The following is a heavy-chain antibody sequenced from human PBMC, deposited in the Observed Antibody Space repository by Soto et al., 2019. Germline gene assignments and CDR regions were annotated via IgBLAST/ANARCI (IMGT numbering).Heavy chain of an antibody. CDR1: GYTFTSYD. Sequence: ASVKVSCKASGYTFTSYDIKWVRQATGQGLEWMGWMNPNSGNTGYAQKFQGRVTMTRNTSISTAYMELSSLRSEDTAVYYCARGQRFLEWLSEYYYFGMDVWGQGTTVTVYS. D-gene: IGHD3-3*01. CDR3: ARGQRFLEWLSEYYYFGMDV. V-gene: IGHV1-8*01. J-gene: IGHJ6*02. CDR2: MNPNSGNT.